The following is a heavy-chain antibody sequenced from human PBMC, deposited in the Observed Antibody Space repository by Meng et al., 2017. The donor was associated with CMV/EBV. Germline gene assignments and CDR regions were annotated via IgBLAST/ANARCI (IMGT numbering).Heavy chain of an antibody. J-gene: IGHJ4*02. CDR1: AFTFSSYW. D-gene: IGHD3-16*01. CDR3: AREGPRGEYYFDY. Sequence: CADSAFTFSSYWMHWVRQAPGKGLVWVSRINSDGSSTSYADSVKGRFTISRDNAKNTLYLQMNSLRAEDTAVYYCAREGPRGEYYFDYWGQGTLVTVSS. V-gene: IGHV3-74*01. CDR2: INSDGSST.